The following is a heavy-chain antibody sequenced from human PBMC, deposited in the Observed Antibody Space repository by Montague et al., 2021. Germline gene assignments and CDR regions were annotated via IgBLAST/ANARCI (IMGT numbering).Heavy chain of an antibody. D-gene: IGHD2-8*01. Sequence: SLRLSCAASGFTFGAYCMTWVRQAPGKGLDYVSYISRNSRHIYSVASLRGRFTISRDNAGNSLYLQMDSLRAEDTAVYYCARISSNGVFNAFDLWGRGTAVIVSS. CDR1: GFTFGAYC. CDR2: ISRNSRHI. J-gene: IGHJ3*01. CDR3: ARISSNGVFNAFDL. V-gene: IGHV3-21*01.